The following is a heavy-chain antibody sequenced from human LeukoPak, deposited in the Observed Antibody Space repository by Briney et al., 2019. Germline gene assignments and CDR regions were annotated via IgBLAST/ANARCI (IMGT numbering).Heavy chain of an antibody. CDR3: ARTSDYYYYGMDV. CDR1: GFTVSSHY. CDR2: IYSGGST. V-gene: IGHV3-53*01. Sequence: GGSLRLSCAASGFTVSSHYMSWVRQAPGKGLEWVSVIYSGGSTYYADSVKGRFTISRDNSKNTLYLQMNSLRAEDTAVYYCARTSDYYYYGMDVWGKGTTVTVSS. J-gene: IGHJ6*04.